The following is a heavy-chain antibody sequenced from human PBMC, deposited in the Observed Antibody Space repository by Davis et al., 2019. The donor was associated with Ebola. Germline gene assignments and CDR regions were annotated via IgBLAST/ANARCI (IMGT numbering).Heavy chain of an antibody. D-gene: IGHD3-10*01. CDR2: ISGSGGST. CDR3: ARDVTMARGVIITFTPFDY. CDR1: GFTFSSYA. J-gene: IGHJ4*02. V-gene: IGHV3-23*01. Sequence: PGGSLRLSCAASGFTFSSYAMSWVRQAPGKGLEWVSAISGSGGSTYYADSVKGRFTISRDNSKNTLYLQMNSLRSDDTAVYYCARDVTMARGVIITFTPFDYWGQGTLITVSS.